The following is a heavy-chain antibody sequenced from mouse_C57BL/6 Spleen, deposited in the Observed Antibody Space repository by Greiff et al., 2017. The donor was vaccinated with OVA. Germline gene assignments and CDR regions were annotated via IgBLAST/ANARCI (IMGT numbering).Heavy chain of an antibody. Sequence: EVHLVESGGGLVQPGGSLSLSCAASGFTFTDYYMSWVRQPPGKALEWLGFIRNKANGYTTEYSASVKGRFTISRDNSQSILYLQMNALRAEDSATYYGASYYYGRRGGYFDVWGTGTTVTVSS. CDR1: GFTFTDYY. CDR2: IRNKANGYTT. D-gene: IGHD1-1*01. J-gene: IGHJ1*03. CDR3: ASYYYGRRGGYFDV. V-gene: IGHV7-3*01.